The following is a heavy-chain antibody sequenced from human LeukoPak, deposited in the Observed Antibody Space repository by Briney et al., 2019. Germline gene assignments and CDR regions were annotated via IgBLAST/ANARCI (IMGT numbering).Heavy chain of an antibody. V-gene: IGHV3-23*01. Sequence: GGSLTLSCEASGFTFSAYAMAWVRQAPGEGLEWVSSIVSDNKPHYSESVRGRFAISRENSKSMLFLQLNSLRAEDTALYYCARDLHYYVAMAVWGQGTTVTVSS. CDR3: ARDLHYYVAMAV. CDR2: IVSDNKP. D-gene: IGHD3-10*02. J-gene: IGHJ6*01. CDR1: GFTFSAYA.